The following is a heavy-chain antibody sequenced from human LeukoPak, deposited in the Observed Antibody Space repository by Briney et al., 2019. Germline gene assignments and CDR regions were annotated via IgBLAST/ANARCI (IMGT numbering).Heavy chain of an antibody. D-gene: IGHD2-8*01. V-gene: IGHV4-39*07. CDR2: IYYSGST. CDR3: ALVRYCTNGVCYNGIYYYYMDV. Sequence: PSETLSLTCTVSGGSISSSSYYWGWIRQPPGKGLEWIGSIYYSGSTYYNPSLKSRVAISVDTSKNQFSLKLSSVTAADTAVYYCALVRYCTNGVCYNGIYYYYMDVWGKGTTVTVSS. CDR1: GGSISSSSYY. J-gene: IGHJ6*03.